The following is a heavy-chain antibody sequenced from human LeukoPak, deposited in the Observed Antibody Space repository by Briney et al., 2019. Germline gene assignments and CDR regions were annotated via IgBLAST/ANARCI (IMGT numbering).Heavy chain of an antibody. Sequence: GGSLRLSCAASGFTFSSYAMSWVRQAPGKGLEWVSAISGSGGSTYYADSVKGRFTIPRDNSKNTLYLQMNSLRAEDTAVYYCAKVGSSSRAFDYWGQGTLVTVSS. V-gene: IGHV3-23*01. J-gene: IGHJ4*02. CDR1: GFTFSSYA. CDR2: ISGSGGST. D-gene: IGHD6-13*01. CDR3: AKVGSSSRAFDY.